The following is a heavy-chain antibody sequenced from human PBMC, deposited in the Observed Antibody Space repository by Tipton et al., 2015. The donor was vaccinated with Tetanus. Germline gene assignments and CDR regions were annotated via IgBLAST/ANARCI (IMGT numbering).Heavy chain of an antibody. J-gene: IGHJ4*02. Sequence: TLSLTCTVSGGSISSGGYYWSWIRQHPGKGLQWIGGIYNSGSPYYNPSLKSRVTISVDTSKNQFSRKLNSVTAADTAVDYCARDQEEGTSGWNYFDYWGQGSLVTVSS. CDR3: ARDQEEGTSGWNYFDY. V-gene: IGHV4-31*03. D-gene: IGHD1-26*01. CDR1: GGSISSGGYY. CDR2: IYNSGSP.